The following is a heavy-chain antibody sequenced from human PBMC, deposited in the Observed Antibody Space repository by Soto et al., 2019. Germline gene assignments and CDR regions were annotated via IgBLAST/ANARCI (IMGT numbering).Heavy chain of an antibody. J-gene: IGHJ4*02. V-gene: IGHV3-23*01. CDR3: AKGRKGKRWLLEIRYYFDY. CDR1: GLTISCSA. D-gene: IGHD5-12*01. CDR2: MSGSGGST. Sequence: GGSLKLSCAPSGLTISCSAMNMVRQAQDTGLEWVSGMSGSGGSTYYADSVKGRFTISRDNSENTLYLQMNSLRAEDTAVYYRAKGRKGKRWLLEIRYYFDYWGQGTMVTSSS.